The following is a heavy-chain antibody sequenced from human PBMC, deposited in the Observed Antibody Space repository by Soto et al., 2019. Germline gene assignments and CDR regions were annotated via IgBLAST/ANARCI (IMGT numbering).Heavy chain of an antibody. J-gene: IGHJ4*02. CDR1: GFSFSIYG. D-gene: IGHD4-17*01. CDR3: AQDLMPYGDLDY. V-gene: IGHV3-23*01. CDR2: ISGSGEST. Sequence: GGSLRLSCAASGFSFSIYGMSRVRQAPGKGLEWVSAISGSGESTHYADSVKGRFTISRDNSKSTLFLQMTGLRAEDTAVYYCAQDLMPYGDLDYWGQGTVVTVSS.